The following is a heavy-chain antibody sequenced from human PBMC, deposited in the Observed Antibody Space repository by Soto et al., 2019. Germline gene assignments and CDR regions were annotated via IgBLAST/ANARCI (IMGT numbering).Heavy chain of an antibody. J-gene: IGHJ4*02. CDR1: GGSFSGYY. CDR2: INHSGST. Sequence: SETLSLTCAVYGGSFSGYYWSWIRQPPGKGLEWIGEINHSGSTNYNPSLKSRVTISVDTSKNQFSLKLSSATAADTAVYYCARGPTVPTTYYYDSSGYGYYFDYWGQGTLVTVSS. CDR3: ARGPTVPTTYYYDSSGYGYYFDY. V-gene: IGHV4-34*01. D-gene: IGHD3-22*01.